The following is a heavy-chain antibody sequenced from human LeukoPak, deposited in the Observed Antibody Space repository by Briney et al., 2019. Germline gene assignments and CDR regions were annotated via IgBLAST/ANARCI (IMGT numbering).Heavy chain of an antibody. V-gene: IGHV4-31*03. J-gene: IGHJ4*02. CDR3: ARWELERRRGYSFRHLDY. D-gene: IGHD1-1*01. Sequence: PSETLSLTCTVSGGSVSSGSYYWSWIRQPPGKGLEWIGYIYYSGSTYYNPSLKSRVTISVDTSKNQFSLKLSSVTAADTAVYYCARWELERRRGYSFRHLDYWGQGTLVTVSS. CDR1: GGSVSSGSYY. CDR2: IYYSGST.